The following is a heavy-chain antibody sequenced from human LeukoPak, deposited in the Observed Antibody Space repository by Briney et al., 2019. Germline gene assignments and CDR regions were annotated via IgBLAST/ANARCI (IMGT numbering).Heavy chain of an antibody. CDR3: ALNSGYGRSGGSYYYYYMDV. V-gene: IGHV1-18*01. J-gene: IGHJ6*03. Sequence: ASVKVSCKASGYTFTSYGISWVRQAPGQGLEWMGWISAYNGNTNYAQKLQGRVTMTTDTSTSTAYMELRSLRSDDTAVYYCALNSGYGRSGGSYYYYYMDVWGKGTTVTISS. D-gene: IGHD5-12*01. CDR1: GYTFTSYG. CDR2: ISAYNGNT.